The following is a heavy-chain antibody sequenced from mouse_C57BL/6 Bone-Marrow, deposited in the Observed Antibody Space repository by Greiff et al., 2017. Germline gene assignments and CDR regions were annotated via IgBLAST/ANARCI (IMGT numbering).Heavy chain of an antibody. J-gene: IGHJ3*01. CDR2: INPYNGGT. Sequence: EVQLQQSGPVLVKPGASVKMSCKASGYTFTDYYMHWVKQSHGKSLEWIGVINPYNGGTSYNQKFKGKATLTVDKSSSTAYMKLNSLTSEDSAVEYCATGYYGSSSGLAYWGQGTLVTVSA. CDR3: ATGYYGSSSGLAY. V-gene: IGHV1-19*01. CDR1: GYTFTDYY. D-gene: IGHD1-1*01.